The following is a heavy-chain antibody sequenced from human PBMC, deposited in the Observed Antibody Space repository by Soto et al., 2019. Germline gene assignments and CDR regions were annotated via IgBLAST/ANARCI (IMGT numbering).Heavy chain of an antibody. J-gene: IGHJ6*02. V-gene: IGHV4-31*03. CDR1: GGSISSGGYY. Sequence: SETLSLTCTVSGGSISSGGYYWSWIRQHPGKGLEWIGYIYYSGSTYYNPSLKSRVTISVDTSKNQFSLKLSSVTAADTAVYYCARAGSVYDFWSGYIPRDYYYGMDVWGQGTTVTVSS. D-gene: IGHD3-3*01. CDR3: ARAGSVYDFWSGYIPRDYYYGMDV. CDR2: IYYSGST.